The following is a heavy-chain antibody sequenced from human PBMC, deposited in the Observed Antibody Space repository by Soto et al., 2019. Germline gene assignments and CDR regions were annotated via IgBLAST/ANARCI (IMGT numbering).Heavy chain of an antibody. CDR2: LSGSGGPA. CDR1: GCNFSSYA. CDR3: AKGRGQNWKFDY. J-gene: IGHJ4*02. D-gene: IGHD1-1*01. Sequence: EVQLFESGGGSVQPGGSLRLSCVASGCNFSSYAIHWVRRPPAKGLEWVSSLSGSGGPAYYADSVKGRFSISRDSPVNTLYLRLCSLGAEDTAVYYCAKGRGQNWKFDYWGQRTLVTVSP. V-gene: IGHV3-23*01.